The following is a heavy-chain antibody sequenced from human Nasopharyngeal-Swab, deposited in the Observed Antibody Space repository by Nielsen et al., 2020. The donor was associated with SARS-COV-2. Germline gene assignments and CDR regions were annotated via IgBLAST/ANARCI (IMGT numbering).Heavy chain of an antibody. J-gene: IGHJ6*02. CDR1: GGSISSYY. V-gene: IGHV4-59*01. Sequence: SETLSLTCTVSGGSISSYYWSWIRQPPGKGLEWIGYIYYSGSTNYNPSLKSRVTISVDTSKNQFSLKLSSVTAADTAVYYCARVGGIPGGYSSSWGYYYGMDVWGQGTKVTVSS. D-gene: IGHD6-13*01. CDR3: ARVGGIPGGYSSSWGYYYGMDV. CDR2: IYYSGST.